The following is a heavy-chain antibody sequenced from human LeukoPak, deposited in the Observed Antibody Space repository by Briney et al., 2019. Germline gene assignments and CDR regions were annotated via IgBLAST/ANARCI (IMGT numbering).Heavy chain of an antibody. Sequence: SQTLSLTCAISGDSVSSNSATWNWIRQSPSRGLEWLGRTYYRSKWINDYAVSVKSRITINPDTSKNQFSLQLNSVTPEDTAVYYCARVPTMATWVGLFMWGQGTLVTVSS. CDR1: GDSVSSNSAT. CDR2: TYYRSKWIN. J-gene: IGHJ4*02. V-gene: IGHV6-1*01. D-gene: IGHD5-24*01. CDR3: ARVPTMATWVGLFM.